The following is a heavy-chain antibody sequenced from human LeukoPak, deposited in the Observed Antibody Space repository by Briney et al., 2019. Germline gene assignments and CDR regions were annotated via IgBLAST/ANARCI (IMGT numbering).Heavy chain of an antibody. J-gene: IGHJ4*02. CDR2: ISDDETYK. CDR1: GFTFNSYS. V-gene: IGHV3-30-3*01. Sequence: GGSLRLSCAASGFTFNSYSMNWVRQAPGKGLEWVTAISDDETYKFYADSVKGRFTISRDNSKNTLYLQMNSLRAEDTAVYYCARGSRGVLDYWGQGTLVTVSS. D-gene: IGHD3-10*01. CDR3: ARGSRGVLDY.